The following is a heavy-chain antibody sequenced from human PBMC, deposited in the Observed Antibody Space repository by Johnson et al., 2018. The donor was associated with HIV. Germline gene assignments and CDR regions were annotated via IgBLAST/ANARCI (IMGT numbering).Heavy chain of an antibody. Sequence: VQLVESGGGLVQPGGSLRLSCAASGLTVSNNYITWVRQGPRKGLEWVSVIYSGGSTYTADSVKGRFTISRENAKNSLYLQMNSLRAEDTAVCYCARDHAFGDIWDRAFDIWGQGTMVTVSS. CDR2: IYSGGST. V-gene: IGHV3-66*01. J-gene: IGHJ3*02. CDR3: ARDHAFGDIWDRAFDI. D-gene: IGHD3-10*01. CDR1: GLTVSNNY.